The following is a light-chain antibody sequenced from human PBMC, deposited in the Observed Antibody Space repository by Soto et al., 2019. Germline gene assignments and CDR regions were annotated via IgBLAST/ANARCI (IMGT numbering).Light chain of an antibody. V-gene: IGKV3D-20*01. J-gene: IGKJ5*01. CDR1: QSVSSY. Sequence: IVLTQSPAALSLSPVERATLACGSSQSVSSYLAWYQQKPGQAPRLLIYDASNRATGIPARFSGSGSGTDFTLTISRLEPEDFAVYYCQQYGSSPPITFGQGTRLEI. CDR2: DAS. CDR3: QQYGSSPPIT.